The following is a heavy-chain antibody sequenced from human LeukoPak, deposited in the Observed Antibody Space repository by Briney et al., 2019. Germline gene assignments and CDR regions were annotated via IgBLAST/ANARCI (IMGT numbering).Heavy chain of an antibody. V-gene: IGHV7-4-1*02. CDR3: ARPSTHNSGSGYYFGY. Sequence: ASVKVSCKASGYTFTSYAMNWVRQAPGQGLEWMGWINTNTGNPTYAQGFTGRFVFSLDTSVSTAYLQISSLKAGGTAVYYCARPSTHNSGSGYYFGYWGQGTLVTVSS. CDR1: GYTFTSYA. J-gene: IGHJ4*02. CDR2: INTNTGNP. D-gene: IGHD3-10*01.